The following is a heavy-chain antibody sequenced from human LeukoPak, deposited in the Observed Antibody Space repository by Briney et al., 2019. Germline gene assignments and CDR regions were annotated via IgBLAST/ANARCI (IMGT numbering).Heavy chain of an antibody. J-gene: IGHJ4*02. D-gene: IGHD3-10*01. CDR2: IIPILGIA. CDR3: ARDCLVRGVIQPCSDY. CDR1: GGTFSSYA. V-gene: IGHV1-69*04. Sequence: GASVKVSCKASGGTFSSYAISWVRQAPGQGLEWMGRIIPILGIANYAQKFQGRVTITADKSTSTAYMELSSLRSEDTAVYYCARDCLVRGVIQPCSDYWGQGTLVTVSS.